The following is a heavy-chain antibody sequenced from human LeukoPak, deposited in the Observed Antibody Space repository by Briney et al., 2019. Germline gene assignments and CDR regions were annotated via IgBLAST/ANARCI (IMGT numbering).Heavy chain of an antibody. CDR2: ISNSRTTI. D-gene: IGHD1-20*01. Sequence: GGSLRLSCAASGFTFSSYNMNWVRQAPGKGLEWISYISNSRTTIYYADSVKGRFTISRDNAKSSLYLQMNSLRAEDTAVYYCARPGEGDNWNPWVVWGQGTLVTVSS. V-gene: IGHV3-48*01. CDR1: GFTFSSYN. J-gene: IGHJ4*02. CDR3: ARPGEGDNWNPWVV.